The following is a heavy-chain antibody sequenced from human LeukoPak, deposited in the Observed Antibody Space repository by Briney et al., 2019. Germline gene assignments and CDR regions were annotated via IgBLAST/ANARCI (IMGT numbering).Heavy chain of an antibody. J-gene: IGHJ6*02. D-gene: IGHD6-19*01. CDR2: ISSSSSTI. CDR3: ARDFRLGESSGWYGYYYYGMDV. Sequence: GGSLRLSCAASGFTFSSYSMNWVRQAPGKGLEWVSYISSSSSTIYYADSVKGRFTISRDNAKNSLYLQMNSLRAEDTAVYYCARDFRLGESSGWYGYYYYGMDVWGQGTTVTVSS. CDR1: GFTFSSYS. V-gene: IGHV3-48*01.